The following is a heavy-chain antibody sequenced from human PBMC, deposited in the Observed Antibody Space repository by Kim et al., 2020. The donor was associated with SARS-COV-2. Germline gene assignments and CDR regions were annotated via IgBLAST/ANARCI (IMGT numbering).Heavy chain of an antibody. J-gene: IGHJ6*02. CDR2: ISSSSSYT. CDR1: GFTFSDYY. CDR3: ARGMSWSGYYTGIFGSWSVVPDYYYYYYGMDV. D-gene: IGHD3-3*01. Sequence: GGSLRLSCAASGFTFSDYYMSWIRQAPGKGLEWVSYISSSSSYTNYADSVKGRFTISRDNAKNSLYLQMNSLRAEDTAVYYCARGMSWSGYYTGIFGSWSVVPDYYYYYYGMDVWGQGTTVTVSS. V-gene: IGHV3-11*06.